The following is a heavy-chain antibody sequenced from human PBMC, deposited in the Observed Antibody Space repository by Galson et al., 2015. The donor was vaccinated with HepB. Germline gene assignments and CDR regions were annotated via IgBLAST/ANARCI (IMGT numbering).Heavy chain of an antibody. Sequence: SLRLSCAASGFIFSNYSINWVRQTPGKGLEWVSSIDSKGEYRNYADSVKGRFTISRDNAKNSVYLQMNSLRAEDTALYYCAREDIRFLEWLGYYSDLWGRGTLVTVSS. CDR2: IDSKGEYR. CDR1: GFIFSNYS. CDR3: AREDIRFLEWLGYYSDL. J-gene: IGHJ2*01. V-gene: IGHV3-21*06. D-gene: IGHD3-3*01.